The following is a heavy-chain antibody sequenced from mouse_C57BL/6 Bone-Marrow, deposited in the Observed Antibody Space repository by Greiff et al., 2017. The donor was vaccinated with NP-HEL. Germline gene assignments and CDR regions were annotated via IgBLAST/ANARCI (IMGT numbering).Heavy chain of an antibody. CDR3: ARRSSGYCAMDY. CDR2: ISGGGGNT. D-gene: IGHD3-2*02. Sequence: EVKLMESGGGLVKPGGSLNLSCAASGFTFSSYTMPWVRQTPGKGLEWVATISGGGGNTYYPDSVKGRFTLSRDNAKNTLYLQMSSLRSEDTALYYCARRSSGYCAMDYWGQGTSVTVSS. V-gene: IGHV5-9*01. CDR1: GFTFSSYT. J-gene: IGHJ4*01.